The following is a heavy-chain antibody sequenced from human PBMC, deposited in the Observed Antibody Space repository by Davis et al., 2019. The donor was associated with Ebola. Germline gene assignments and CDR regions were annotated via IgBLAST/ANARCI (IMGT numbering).Heavy chain of an antibody. CDR2: ISYSGNT. Sequence: SETLSLTCSVSGGSISNYYWSWIRQPPGKGLEWIGYISYSGNTNYNPSLKSRVTISIDSSQNQFSLKLSSVTAADTAVYYCARVPRSSGYYNDYWGQGTLVTVSS. J-gene: IGHJ4*02. CDR3: ARVPRSSGYYNDY. D-gene: IGHD3-22*01. CDR1: GGSISNYY. V-gene: IGHV4-59*01.